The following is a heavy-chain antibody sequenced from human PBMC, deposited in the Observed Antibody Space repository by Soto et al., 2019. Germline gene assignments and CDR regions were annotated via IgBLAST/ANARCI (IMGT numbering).Heavy chain of an antibody. Sequence: ASVKVSCKASGYTFTSYDINWVRQATGQGLEWMGWMNPNSGNTGYAQKFQGRVTMTRNTSISTAYMELSSLRSEDTAVYYCARGGLLSANDAFDIWGQGTMVTVSS. V-gene: IGHV1-8*01. CDR1: GYTFTSYD. J-gene: IGHJ3*02. CDR2: MNPNSGNT. CDR3: ARGGLLSANDAFDI. D-gene: IGHD1-26*01.